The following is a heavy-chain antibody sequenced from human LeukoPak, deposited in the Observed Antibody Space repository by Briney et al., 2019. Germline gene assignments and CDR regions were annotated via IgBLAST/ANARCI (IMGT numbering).Heavy chain of an antibody. Sequence: AGGSLRLSCVASGFTLTSYSIIWVRQAPGKGLEWISYITGRSGVFYYADSVKGRFTVSRDNAKNSAYLQMNSLRAEDTSVYYCARVRGPTVTTWYFDLWGRGTLAIVSS. CDR1: GFTLTSYS. CDR3: ARVRGPTVTTWYFDL. CDR2: ITGRSGVF. D-gene: IGHD4-17*01. V-gene: IGHV3-48*01. J-gene: IGHJ2*01.